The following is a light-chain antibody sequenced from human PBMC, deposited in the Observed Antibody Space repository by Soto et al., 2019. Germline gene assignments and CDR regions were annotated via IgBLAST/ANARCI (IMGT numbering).Light chain of an antibody. Sequence: EIVMTQSPATLSVSPGERAALSSRAGQGVTTTFAWYQQKSGQSPRLLIYDVSIRATGVPARFSGTGSETDFTLTISGLQSEDSAVYFCQQYNNWPFSFGQGTRLEIK. CDR2: DVS. CDR1: QGVTTT. J-gene: IGKJ5*01. CDR3: QQYNNWPFS. V-gene: IGKV3-15*01.